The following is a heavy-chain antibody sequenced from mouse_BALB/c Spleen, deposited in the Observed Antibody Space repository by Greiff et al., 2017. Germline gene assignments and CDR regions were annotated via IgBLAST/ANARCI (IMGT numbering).Heavy chain of an antibody. CDR2: INPYNGAT. Sequence: EVQLQQSGPELVKPGASVKISCKASGYSFTGYYMHWVKQSHVKSLEWIGRINPYNGATSYNQNFKDKASLTVDKSSSTAYMELHSLTSEDSAVYYCARLPITTVVGGAMDYWGQGTSVTVSS. J-gene: IGHJ4*01. CDR1: GYSFTGYY. V-gene: IGHV1-31*01. D-gene: IGHD1-1*01. CDR3: ARLPITTVVGGAMDY.